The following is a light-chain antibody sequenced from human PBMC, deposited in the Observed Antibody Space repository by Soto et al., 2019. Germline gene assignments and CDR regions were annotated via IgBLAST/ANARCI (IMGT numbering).Light chain of an antibody. Sequence: TQSPTFLSASVGDRVTITCRASQAISSYLAWYQQRPGEAPKLLIYHASTLQTGVPSRFSGSGSGTEFTLTISSLQPDDFATYYCQQYNSYSITFGQGTRLEIK. J-gene: IGKJ5*01. CDR2: HAS. V-gene: IGKV1-9*01. CDR1: QAISSY. CDR3: QQYNSYSIT.